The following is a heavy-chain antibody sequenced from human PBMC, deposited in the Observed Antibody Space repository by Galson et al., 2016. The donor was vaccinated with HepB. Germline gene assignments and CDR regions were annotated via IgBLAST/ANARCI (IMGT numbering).Heavy chain of an antibody. V-gene: IGHV5-51*01. CDR1: GYTFDSYW. D-gene: IGHD3-10*01. Sequence: QSGAEVKKPGESLKISCRGSGYTFDSYWIGWVRQMPGKGLEWMAIIYPGAFDTRYGPSFQGQVTISVDKSIRTAYLQWSSLRASDTAVYYCARMQYSFGSGTSLFDYWGQGTLVTVS. CDR3: ARMQYSFGSGTSLFDY. J-gene: IGHJ4*02. CDR2: IYPGAFDT.